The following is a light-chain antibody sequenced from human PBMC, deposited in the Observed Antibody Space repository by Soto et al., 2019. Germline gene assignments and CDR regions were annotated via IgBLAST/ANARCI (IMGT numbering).Light chain of an antibody. CDR2: DAS. CDR1: QSISSW. CDR3: QQYNSYWT. J-gene: IGKJ1*01. V-gene: IGKV1-5*01. Sequence: DIQMTQSPCTLSASVGDRVTITCRASQSISSWLAWYQQKPGKAPKLLIYDASRLESGVPSRFSGSGSGTEFTLTISSLQPDNFAPYYCQQYNSYWTFGQGTKVDIK.